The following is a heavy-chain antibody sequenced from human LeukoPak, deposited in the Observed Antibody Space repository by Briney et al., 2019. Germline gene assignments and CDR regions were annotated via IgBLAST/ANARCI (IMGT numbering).Heavy chain of an antibody. CDR3: ARGITVFGVASTYFDY. D-gene: IGHD3-3*01. V-gene: IGHV4-39*01. CDR2: IYYSGST. Sequence: SETLSLTCTVSGGSISSSSYYWGWIRQPPGKGLEWIGSIYYSGSTYYNPSLKSRVTISVDTSKNQFSLKLSSVTAADTAVYYCARGITVFGVASTYFDYWGQGTLVTVSS. CDR1: GGSISSSSYY. J-gene: IGHJ4*02.